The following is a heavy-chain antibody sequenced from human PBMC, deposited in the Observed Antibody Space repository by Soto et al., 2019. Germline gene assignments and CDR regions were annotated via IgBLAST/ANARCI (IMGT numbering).Heavy chain of an antibody. Sequence: QVQLQQWGAGLLKPSETLSLTCAVYGGSFSGYYWSWIRQPPGKGLEWIGEINHSGSTNYNPSLKSRVTISVDTSKNQFSLKLSSVTAADTAVYYCARSSVVAEMSRYFDYWGQGTLVTVSS. J-gene: IGHJ4*02. CDR3: ARSSVVAEMSRYFDY. CDR1: GGSFSGYY. V-gene: IGHV4-34*01. CDR2: INHSGST. D-gene: IGHD2-15*01.